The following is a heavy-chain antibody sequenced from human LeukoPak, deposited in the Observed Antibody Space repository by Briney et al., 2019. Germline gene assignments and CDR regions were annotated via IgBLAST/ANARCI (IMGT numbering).Heavy chain of an antibody. CDR2: VFDSGGT. CDR1: GGPISNYW. D-gene: IGHD1-14*01. V-gene: IGHV4-59*01. J-gene: IGHJ4*02. Sequence: SETLSLTCTVSGGPISNYWWSWIRQPPGKGLEWIGYVFDSGGTNYNPSLKSRVTISVDTSKKQFSLKLSSVTAADTAVYYCATETSRPTGGYWGQGTLVTVSS. CDR3: ATETSRPTGGY.